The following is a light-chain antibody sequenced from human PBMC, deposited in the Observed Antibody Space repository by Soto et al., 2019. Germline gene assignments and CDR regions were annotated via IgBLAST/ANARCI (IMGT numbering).Light chain of an antibody. Sequence: DIVMTQSPLSLPVTPGESASISCTSSQTLLDSDGKNYLDWFVQKPGQSPQLLIYLGSHRASGVPDRFSGSCSHTDFTLRISRVEAEDVGFYFCMQTRQTPLTFGGGTKMEI. CDR1: QTLLDSDGKNY. CDR2: LGS. CDR3: MQTRQTPLT. V-gene: IGKV2-28*01. J-gene: IGKJ4*01.